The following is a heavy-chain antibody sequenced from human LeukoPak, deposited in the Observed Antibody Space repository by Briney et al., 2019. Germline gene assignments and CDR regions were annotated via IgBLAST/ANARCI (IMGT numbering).Heavy chain of an antibody. D-gene: IGHD2-2*01. J-gene: IGHJ3*02. V-gene: IGHV1-46*01. CDR1: GGTFSSYA. CDR2: INPSGGST. Sequence: ASVKVSCKASGGTFSSYAISWVRQAPGQGLEWMGIINPSGGSTSYAQKFQGRVTMTRDTSTSTVYMELSSLRSEDTAVYYCAREGVVPAASDAFDIWGQGTMVTVSS. CDR3: AREGVVPAASDAFDI.